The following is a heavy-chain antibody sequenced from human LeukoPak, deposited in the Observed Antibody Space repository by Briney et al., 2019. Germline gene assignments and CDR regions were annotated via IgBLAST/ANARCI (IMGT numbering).Heavy chain of an antibody. V-gene: IGHV3-23*01. CDR1: GFTFSSYA. CDR2: ITGSGGRT. D-gene: IGHD1-26*01. CDR3: AKEYTGTFSPFPSYFDN. Sequence: PGGSLRLSCAASGFTFSSYAMNWVRQAPGKGLEWVSAITGSGGRTYYADSVKGRFTISRDNSKNTLYLQVNSLRAEDTAIYYCAKEYTGTFSPFPSYFDNWGQGTLVTVSS. J-gene: IGHJ4*02.